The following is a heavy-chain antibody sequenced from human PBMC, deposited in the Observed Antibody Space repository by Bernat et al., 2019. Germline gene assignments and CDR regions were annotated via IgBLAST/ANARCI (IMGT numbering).Heavy chain of an antibody. J-gene: IGHJ4*02. CDR3: VKTEGWLVSRPPFDY. D-gene: IGHD6-19*01. V-gene: IGHV3-30*18. Sequence: QVQLVESGGGVVQPGTSLRLSCAASGFTFSSYGMHWVRQAPGKGLEWVALISYDGRDKYYVDSVKGRFTISRGNSKNTLYLQMNSLRDEDTAVYHCVKTEGWLVSRPPFDYWGQGTLVTVSS. CDR1: GFTFSSYG. CDR2: ISYDGRDK.